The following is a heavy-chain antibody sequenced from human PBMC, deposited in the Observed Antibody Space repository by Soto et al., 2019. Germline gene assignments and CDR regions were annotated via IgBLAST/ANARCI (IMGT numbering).Heavy chain of an antibody. J-gene: IGHJ4*02. CDR1: GGSLSGYY. D-gene: IGHD2-2*02. V-gene: IGHV4-34*02. CDR3: ARLAEENAVLGPAPIGLDY. Sequence: QVQLQQWGAGLLKPSETLSLTCTVFGGSLSGYYWTWIRQSPGKGLEWIGEINPNGDTNYSPSLKRRVTMSVDTSKTQFSPKLHSVTAADTAVYYCARLAEENAVLGPAPIGLDYWGQGTLVTVSS. CDR2: INPNGDT.